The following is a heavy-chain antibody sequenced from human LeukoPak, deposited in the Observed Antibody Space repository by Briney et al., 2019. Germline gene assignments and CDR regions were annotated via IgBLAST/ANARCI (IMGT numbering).Heavy chain of an antibody. CDR3: ARGPPDCSSTSCYRLGSSAFGMDV. V-gene: IGHV4-61*02. J-gene: IGHJ6*02. CDR1: GGSISSGGYY. D-gene: IGHD2-2*02. CDR2: IYTSGST. Sequence: SETLSLTCTVSGGSISSGGYYWSWIRQPAGKGLEWIGRIYTSGSTNYNPSLKSRVTMSVDTSKNQFSLKLSSVTAADTAVYYCARGPPDCSSTSCYRLGSSAFGMDVWGQGTTVTVSS.